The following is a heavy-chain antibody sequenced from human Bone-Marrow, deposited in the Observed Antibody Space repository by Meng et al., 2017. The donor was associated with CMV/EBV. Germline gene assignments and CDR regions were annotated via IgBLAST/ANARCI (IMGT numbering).Heavy chain of an antibody. V-gene: IGHV1-8*01. D-gene: IGHD3-10*01. CDR1: TFTSYD. Sequence: TFTSYDINWVRQATGQGLEWMGWMNPNSGNTGYAQKFQGRVTMTRNTSISTAYMELSSLRSEDTAVYYCARGGITMVRGVIYWFDPWGQGTLVTVSS. CDR3: ARGGITMVRGVIYWFDP. J-gene: IGHJ5*02. CDR2: MNPNSGNT.